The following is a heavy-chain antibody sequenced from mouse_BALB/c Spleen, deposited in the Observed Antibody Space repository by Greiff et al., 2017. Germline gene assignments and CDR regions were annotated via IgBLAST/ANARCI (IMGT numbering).Heavy chain of an antibody. D-gene: IGHD5-1-1*01. J-gene: IGHJ2*01. Sequence: VQLQQSGPQLVRPGASVKISCKASGYSFTSYWMHWVKQRPGQGLEWIGMIDPSDSETRLTQMFKDKATLTVDKSSSTAYMQLSIPTSEDSAVYCCARYTTPYYFDYWGQGTTLTVSS. CDR2: IDPSDSET. CDR3: ARYTTPYYFDY. V-gene: IGHV1S126*01. CDR1: GYSFTSYW.